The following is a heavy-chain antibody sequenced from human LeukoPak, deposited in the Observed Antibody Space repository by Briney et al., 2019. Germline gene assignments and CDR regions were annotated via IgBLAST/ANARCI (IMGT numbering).Heavy chain of an antibody. CDR1: GGTFSSYA. CDR3: AREVGETYCGGDCFDAFDI. Sequence: GSSVTVSCTASGGTFSSYAISWVRQAPGQGLEWMGGIIPIFGTANYAQKFQGRVTITADESTSTAYMELSSLRSEDTAVYYCAREVGETYCGGDCFDAFDIWGQGTMVTVSS. D-gene: IGHD2-21*02. J-gene: IGHJ3*02. CDR2: IIPIFGTA. V-gene: IGHV1-69*01.